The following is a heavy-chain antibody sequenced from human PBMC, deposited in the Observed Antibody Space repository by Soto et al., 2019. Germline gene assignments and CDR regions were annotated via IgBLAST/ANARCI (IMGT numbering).Heavy chain of an antibody. J-gene: IGHJ4*02. CDR3: ARDLGLMWNVYYFDY. CDR2: IIPILGIA. D-gene: IGHD1-1*01. V-gene: IGHV1-69*08. CDR1: GGTFSSYT. Sequence: QVQLVQSGAEVKKPGSSVKVSCKASGGTFSSYTISWVRQAPGQGLEWMGRIIPILGIANYAQKFQGRVTITADKSTSTAYMELSSLRSEDTAVYYCARDLGLMWNVYYFDYWGQGTLVTVSS.